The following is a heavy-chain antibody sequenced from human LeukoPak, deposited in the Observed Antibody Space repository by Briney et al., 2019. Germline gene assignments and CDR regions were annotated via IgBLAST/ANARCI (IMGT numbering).Heavy chain of an antibody. J-gene: IGHJ4*02. CDR2: ISSSSSYI. Sequence: GGSLRLSCAASGFTFSDYYMSWIRQAPGKGLEWVSCISSSSSYIYYADSVKGRFTISGDNAKNSLYLQMNSLRAEDTAVYYCARAHNWKYGSFDFWGQGTLVTVSS. CDR1: GFTFSDYY. V-gene: IGHV3-11*06. CDR3: ARAHNWKYGSFDF. D-gene: IGHD1-7*01.